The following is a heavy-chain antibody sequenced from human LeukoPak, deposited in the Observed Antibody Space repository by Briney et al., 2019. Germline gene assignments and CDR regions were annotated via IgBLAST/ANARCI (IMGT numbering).Heavy chain of an antibody. CDR3: ASARMTTVTEFDY. J-gene: IGHJ4*02. Sequence: SETLSLTCTVSGGSISSSYWSWIRQPAGKGLEWIGRIYTTGSTNYNPSLNSRVTISVDTTKNQFSLRLSSVTAADTAVYYCASARMTTVTEFDYWGQGTLVTVSS. CDR1: GGSISSSY. V-gene: IGHV4-4*07. D-gene: IGHD4-17*01. CDR2: IYTTGST.